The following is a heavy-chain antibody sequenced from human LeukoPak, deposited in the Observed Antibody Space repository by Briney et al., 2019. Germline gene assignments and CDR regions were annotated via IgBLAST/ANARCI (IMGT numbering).Heavy chain of an antibody. CDR1: GYTFTSYD. CDR2: MNPNSGNT. Sequence: ASVKVSCKASGYTFTSYDINWVRQATGQGLEWMGWMNPNSGNTGYAQKFQGRVTMTRNTSISTAYMELSSLRSEDTAVYYCARGQKGYCSSTCCYMLGVWGQGTTVTVSS. V-gene: IGHV1-8*01. D-gene: IGHD2-2*01. J-gene: IGHJ6*02. CDR3: ARGQKGYCSSTCCYMLGV.